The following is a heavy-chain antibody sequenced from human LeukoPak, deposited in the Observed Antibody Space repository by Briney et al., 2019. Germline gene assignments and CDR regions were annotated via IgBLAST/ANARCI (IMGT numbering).Heavy chain of an antibody. Sequence: GGSLRLSCAASGFTVSSSYMSWVRQAPGKGLEWVSVIHSGGKTYYADSVKGRFSISRDNSKNTLYLQMNSLRAQDTAVYYCTRDLNSGGNCWGQGALVTVSS. D-gene: IGHD2-15*01. V-gene: IGHV3-53*01. J-gene: IGHJ4*02. CDR3: TRDLNSGGNC. CDR2: IHSGGKT. CDR1: GFTVSSSY.